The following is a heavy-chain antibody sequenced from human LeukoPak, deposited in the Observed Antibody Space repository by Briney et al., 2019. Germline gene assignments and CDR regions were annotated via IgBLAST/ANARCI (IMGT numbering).Heavy chain of an antibody. D-gene: IGHD3-16*01. CDR1: GYTFTNYD. J-gene: IGHJ4*02. Sequence: VASVKVSCKTSGYTFTNYDINWVRQATGQGLEWMGWMNPYSGSTGYAQNFQGRVTMTRNTSINTAYMEMSSLTSEDTAVYYCARALDTTILLGGYWGQGTLATVSS. V-gene: IGHV1-8*01. CDR2: MNPYSGST. CDR3: ARALDTTILLGGY.